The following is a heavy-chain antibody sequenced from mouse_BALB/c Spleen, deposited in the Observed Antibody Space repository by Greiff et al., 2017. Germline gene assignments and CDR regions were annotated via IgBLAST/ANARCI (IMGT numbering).Heavy chain of an antibody. Sequence: QVHVKQSGPQLVRPGASVKISCKASGYSFTSYWMHWVKQRPGQGLEWIGMIDPSDSETRLNQKFKDKATLTVDKSSSTAYMQLSSPTSEDSAVYYCARWAYYYGSSPHWYFDVWGAGTTVTVSS. D-gene: IGHD1-1*01. CDR3: ARWAYYYGSSPHWYFDV. J-gene: IGHJ1*01. V-gene: IGHV1S127*01. CDR2: IDPSDSET. CDR1: GYSFTSYW.